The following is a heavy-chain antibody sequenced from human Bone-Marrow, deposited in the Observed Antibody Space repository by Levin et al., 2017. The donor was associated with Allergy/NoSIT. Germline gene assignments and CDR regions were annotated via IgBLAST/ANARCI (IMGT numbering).Heavy chain of an antibody. CDR3: AVFSFRYGTFDI. D-gene: IGHD4-17*01. CDR2: ISHREST. V-gene: IGHV4-34*01. Sequence: PSQTLSLTCAVYGASFSGYYWSWIRQPPGRGLEWIGEISHRESTTYNPSLKSRVTISLDTSGNQYSLRLDSVTAADTAIYYCAVFSFRYGTFDIWGQGTMVTVSS. CDR1: GASFSGYY. J-gene: IGHJ3*02.